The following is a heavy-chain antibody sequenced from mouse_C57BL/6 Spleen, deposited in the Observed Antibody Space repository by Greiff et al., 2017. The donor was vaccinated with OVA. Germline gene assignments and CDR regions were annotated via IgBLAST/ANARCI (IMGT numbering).Heavy chain of an antibody. J-gene: IGHJ1*03. Sequence: QVQLQQPGAELVRPGSSVKLSCKASGYTFTSYWMHWVKQRPIQGLEWIGNIDPSDSETHYNQKFKDKATLTVDKSSSTAYMQLSSLTSEDSAVYYCASDYGSSYGWYLDVWGKGTTVTVSS. V-gene: IGHV1-52*01. CDR3: ASDYGSSYGWYLDV. CDR2: IDPSDSET. D-gene: IGHD1-1*01. CDR1: GYTFTSYW.